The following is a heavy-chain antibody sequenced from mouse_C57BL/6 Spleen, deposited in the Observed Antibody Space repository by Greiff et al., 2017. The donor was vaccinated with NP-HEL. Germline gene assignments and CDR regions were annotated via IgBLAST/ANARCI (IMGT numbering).Heavy chain of an antibody. D-gene: IGHD1-1*01. J-gene: IGHJ4*01. CDR2: ISDGGSYT. V-gene: IGHV5-4*01. CDR3: ARGNLLLGIVDD. CDR1: GFTFSSYA. Sequence: EVHLVESGGGLVKPGGSLKLSCAASGFTFSSYAMSWVRQTPEKRLEWVATISDGGSYTYYPDNVKGRFTISRDNAKNNLYLQMSHLKSEDTAMDYCARGNLLLGIVDDWGQGTSVTVSS.